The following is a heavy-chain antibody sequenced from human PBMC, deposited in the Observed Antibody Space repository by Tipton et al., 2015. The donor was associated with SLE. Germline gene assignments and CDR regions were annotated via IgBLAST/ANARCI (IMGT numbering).Heavy chain of an antibody. CDR3: ARRAYRSSDLDY. D-gene: IGHD6-6*01. CDR1: GGSISSSSYY. J-gene: IGHJ4*02. Sequence: TLSLTCTVSGGSISSSSYYWGWIRQPPGKGLEWIGSIYYRGSTYYNPSLKSRVTISVDTSKNQFSLNLSSVTAADTAVYYCARRAYRSSDLDYWGQGTLVTVSS. V-gene: IGHV4-39*01. CDR2: IYYRGST.